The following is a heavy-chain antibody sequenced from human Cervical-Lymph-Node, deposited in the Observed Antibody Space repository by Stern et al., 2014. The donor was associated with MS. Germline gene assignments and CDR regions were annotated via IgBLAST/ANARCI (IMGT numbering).Heavy chain of an antibody. CDR1: GYLFDDYW. D-gene: IGHD5-12*01. J-gene: IGHJ4*02. Sequence: EVQLVESGAEVKKPGESLKISCEASGYLFDDYWIGWVRQMSGRGLELVAIIFPRDSNTRYSPSVQGQVTISADKSLRTAYLQWSSRKASDPAMYSCARSPATPSGYDRFDYWGQGALVTVSS. CDR3: ARSPATPSGYDRFDY. V-gene: IGHV5-51*03. CDR2: IFPRDSNT.